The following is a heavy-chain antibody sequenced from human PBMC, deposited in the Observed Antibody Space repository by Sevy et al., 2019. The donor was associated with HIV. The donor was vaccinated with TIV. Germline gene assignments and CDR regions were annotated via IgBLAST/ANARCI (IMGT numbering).Heavy chain of an antibody. CDR3: AREGCTRPHDF. CDR2: LSFGCGQI. D-gene: IGHD2-8*01. J-gene: IGHJ4*02. CDR1: GFTFNKYS. V-gene: IGHV3-23*01. Sequence: GGSLRLSCVASGFTFNKYSMSWVRQAPGKGLERVSTLSFGCGQINYADSVKGRFTISRDDSKNTLYLQMNSLRAEDTAVYYCAREGCTRPHDFWGQGALVTVSS.